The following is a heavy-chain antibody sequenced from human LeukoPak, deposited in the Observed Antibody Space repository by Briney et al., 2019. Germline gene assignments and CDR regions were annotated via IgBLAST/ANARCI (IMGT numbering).Heavy chain of an antibody. J-gene: IGHJ4*02. D-gene: IGHD3-10*01. Sequence: GGSLRLSCAASGFTFDDYAMHWVRQAPGKGLEWVSGISWNSGSIGYADSVKGRFTISRDNAKNSLYPQMNSLRAEDTALYYCAKDGSAGFGELLGYFDYWGQGTLVTVSS. V-gene: IGHV3-9*01. CDR3: AKDGSAGFGELLGYFDY. CDR1: GFTFDDYA. CDR2: ISWNSGSI.